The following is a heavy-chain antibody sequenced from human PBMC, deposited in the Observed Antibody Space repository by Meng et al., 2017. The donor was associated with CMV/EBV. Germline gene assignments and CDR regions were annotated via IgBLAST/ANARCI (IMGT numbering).Heavy chain of an antibody. V-gene: IGHV4-59*01. CDR2: IYYNGNT. CDR1: AGSISSYY. CDR3: ARGGTDYWSGSVWFDP. D-gene: IGHD3-3*01. J-gene: IGHJ5*02. Sequence: SETLSLTCTVSAGSISSYYWTWIRRLPGKGLEWVGYIYYNGNTNYNPCLKSRVTISVATSKNQYSLKMSYVTAADTAVYYCARGGTDYWSGSVWFDPWGQETLVTVSS.